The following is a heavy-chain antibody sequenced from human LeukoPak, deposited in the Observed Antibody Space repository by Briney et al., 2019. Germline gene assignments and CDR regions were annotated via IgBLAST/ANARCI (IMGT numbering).Heavy chain of an antibody. CDR2: IKQDVIEK. V-gene: IGHV3-7*05. D-gene: IGHD2-15*01. Sequence: PRGSPRLSCAPSGVTSTSDWMTSVRQAPGRRLESVSKIKQDVIEKYSIQSVRGRLTIPRDNAVNSMYLQMNSLRGEDTAVYFCARALGVTPPCYFCCGMDVWGKGATVTVSS. CDR1: GVTSTSDW. J-gene: IGHJ6*04. CDR3: ARALGVTPPCYFCCGMDV.